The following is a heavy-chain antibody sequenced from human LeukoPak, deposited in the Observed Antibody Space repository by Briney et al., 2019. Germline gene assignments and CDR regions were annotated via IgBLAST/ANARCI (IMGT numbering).Heavy chain of an antibody. CDR3: TKGRSSHY. D-gene: IGHD2-15*01. V-gene: IGHV3-7*01. CDR1: GFTFSDFW. J-gene: IGHJ4*02. CDR2: INQGGSES. Sequence: GGSLRLSCAASGFTFSDFWMGWVRQAPGKGLEWVANINQGGSESYYVDSVKGRFTISRDNAKKSLFLQMNSLRAEDTAVYYCTKGRSSHYWGQGTLVTVST.